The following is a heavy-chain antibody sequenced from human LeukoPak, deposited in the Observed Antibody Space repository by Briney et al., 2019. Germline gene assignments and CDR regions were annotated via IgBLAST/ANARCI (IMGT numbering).Heavy chain of an antibody. CDR1: GGSVSSGGYY. CDR3: ARVQYYYDSSGYYYYFDY. CDR2: IYYSGST. J-gene: IGHJ4*02. V-gene: IGHV4-31*03. D-gene: IGHD3-22*01. Sequence: SETLSPTCTVSGGSVSSGGYYWSWIRQHPGKGLEWIGYIYYSGSTYYNPSLKSRVTISVDTSKNQFSLKLSSVTAADTAVYYCARVQYYYDSSGYYYYFDYWGQGTLVTVSS.